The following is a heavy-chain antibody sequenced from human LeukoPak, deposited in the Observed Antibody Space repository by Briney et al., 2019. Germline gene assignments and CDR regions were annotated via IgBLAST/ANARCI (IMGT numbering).Heavy chain of an antibody. Sequence: PSETLSLTCTVTGGSFSTYYWSWIRQPPGKGLEWIGHFYYSGSTNYNPSLKSRVTISVDTSKNQFSLKLSSVTAADTAVFYCARIVVVPAAMAHYYYYYGMDVWGQGTTVTVSS. D-gene: IGHD2-2*01. CDR3: ARIVVVPAAMAHYYYYYGMDV. J-gene: IGHJ6*02. CDR1: GGSFSTYY. CDR2: FYYSGST. V-gene: IGHV4-59*01.